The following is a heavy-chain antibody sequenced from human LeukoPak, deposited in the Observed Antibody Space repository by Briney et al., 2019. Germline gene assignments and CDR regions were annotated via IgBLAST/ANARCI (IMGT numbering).Heavy chain of an antibody. J-gene: IGHJ4*02. Sequence: GGSLRLSXAASGFTVRSNYMSWVRQAPGKGLEWVSVIYSGGSTYYADSVKGRFTISRDNSKNTLYLQMNSLRAEDTAVYYCARDLACSSTSCYPHFDYWGQGTLVTVSS. CDR2: IYSGGST. D-gene: IGHD2-2*01. V-gene: IGHV3-66*02. CDR3: ARDLACSSTSCYPHFDY. CDR1: GFTVRSNY.